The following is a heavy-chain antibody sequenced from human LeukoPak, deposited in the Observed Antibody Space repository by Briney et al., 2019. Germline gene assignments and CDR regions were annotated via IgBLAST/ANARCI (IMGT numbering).Heavy chain of an antibody. V-gene: IGHV1-18*04. Sequence: ASVKVSCKASGYTFTSYGISWVRQAPGQGLEWMGWISAYNGNTNYAQKLQGRVTMTTDTSTSTAYMELRSLRSDDTAVYYCARDHRIAAAGTEGYWGQGTLVTVSS. D-gene: IGHD6-13*01. J-gene: IGHJ4*02. CDR3: ARDHRIAAAGTEGY. CDR1: GYTFTSYG. CDR2: ISAYNGNT.